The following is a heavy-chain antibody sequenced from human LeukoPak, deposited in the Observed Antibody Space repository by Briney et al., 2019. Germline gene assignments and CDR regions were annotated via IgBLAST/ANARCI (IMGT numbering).Heavy chain of an antibody. CDR2: INHSGST. Sequence: PSETLSLTCAVYGGSFSGYYWSWIRQPPGKGLEWIGEINHSGSTNYNPSLKSRVTISVDTSKNQFFLKLSSVTAADTAVYYCARGRGVVVAAISYYYGMDVWGQGTTVTVSS. V-gene: IGHV4-34*01. J-gene: IGHJ6*02. D-gene: IGHD2-15*01. CDR1: GGSFSGYY. CDR3: ARGRGVVVAAISYYYGMDV.